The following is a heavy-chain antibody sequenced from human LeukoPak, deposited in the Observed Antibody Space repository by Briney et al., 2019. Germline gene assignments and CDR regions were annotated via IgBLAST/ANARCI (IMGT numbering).Heavy chain of an antibody. J-gene: IGHJ5*02. CDR1: GYTFTSYD. CDR3: ARVSRWLGPGGVHVGFDP. D-gene: IGHD1-1*01. Sequence: ASVKVSCKASGYTFTSYDINWVRQATGQGLEWMGWMNPNSGNTGYAQKFQGRVTMTRNTSISTAYMELSSLRSEDTAVYYCARVSRWLGPGGVHVGFDPWGQGTLVTVSS. CDR2: MNPNSGNT. V-gene: IGHV1-8*01.